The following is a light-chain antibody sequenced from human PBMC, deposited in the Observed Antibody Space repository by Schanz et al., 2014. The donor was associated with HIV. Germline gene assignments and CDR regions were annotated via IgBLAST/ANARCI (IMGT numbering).Light chain of an antibody. J-gene: IGKJ2*02. CDR2: GAS. Sequence: EIVLTQSPGTLSLSPGERATLSCRASQTVSSHFLAWYQQKPGQAPRLLIYGASTRATGIPARFSGSGSGTDFALTISSLQPEDFATYYCQQSYSTPGTFGQGTKLEIK. CDR3: QQSYSTPGT. V-gene: IGKV3-20*01. CDR1: QTVSSHF.